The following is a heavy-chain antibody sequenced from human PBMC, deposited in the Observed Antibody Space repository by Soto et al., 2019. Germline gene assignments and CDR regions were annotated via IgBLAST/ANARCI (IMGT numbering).Heavy chain of an antibody. Sequence: KTSETLSLTCTVSGGSISSGGYYWSWIRQHPGKGLEWIGYIYYSGSTYYNPSLKSRVTISVDTSKNQFSLKLSSVTAADTAVYYCARDRRGFLDPWGQGTMVTVYS. D-gene: IGHD3-10*01. CDR3: ARDRRGFLDP. CDR2: IYYSGST. J-gene: IGHJ5*02. V-gene: IGHV4-31*03. CDR1: GGSISSGGYY.